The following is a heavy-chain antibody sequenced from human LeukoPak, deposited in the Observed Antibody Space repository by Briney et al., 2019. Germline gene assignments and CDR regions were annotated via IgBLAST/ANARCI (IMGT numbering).Heavy chain of an antibody. CDR2: INHSGST. CDR3: ARGGLGYCSSTSCRNWFDP. V-gene: IGHV4-34*01. D-gene: IGHD2-2*01. CDR1: GGSFSGYY. Sequence: MPSETLSLTCAVYGGSFSGYYWSWIRQPPGKGLEWIGEINHSGSTNYNPSLKSRVTISVDTSKNQFSLKLSSVTAADTAVYYCARGGLGYCSSTSCRNWFDPWGQGTLVTVSS. J-gene: IGHJ5*02.